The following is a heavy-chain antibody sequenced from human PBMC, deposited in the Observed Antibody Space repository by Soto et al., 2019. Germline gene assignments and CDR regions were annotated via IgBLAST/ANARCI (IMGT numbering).Heavy chain of an antibody. CDR3: ARALPGGRTTDDAFDI. Sequence: ASVKVSCRASDYTFTTYYIHWVRQPPGQGLEWMGIINPSGGSTSYAQKFQGRVTMTRDTSTSTVYMELSSLRSEDTAVYYCARALPGGRTTDDAFDIWGQGTMVTVSS. CDR1: DYTFTTYY. V-gene: IGHV1-46*03. CDR2: INPSGGST. J-gene: IGHJ3*02. D-gene: IGHD4-17*01.